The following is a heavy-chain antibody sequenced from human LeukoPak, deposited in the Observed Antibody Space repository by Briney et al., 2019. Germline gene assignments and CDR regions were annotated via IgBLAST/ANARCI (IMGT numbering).Heavy chain of an antibody. CDR2: IYSSGTT. D-gene: IGHD2-2*01. CDR3: VRDRTTYPATFSDY. Sequence: SETLSLTCTVSGGSVGTGTYYWGWIRQPGEKGLEWIGRIYSSGTTSYNPSLESRVTISMDTSKNQFSLRLDSVTAADTAVYFCVRDRTTYPATFSDYWGQGAMVTVSS. V-gene: IGHV4-61*02. J-gene: IGHJ4*02. CDR1: GGSVGTGTYY.